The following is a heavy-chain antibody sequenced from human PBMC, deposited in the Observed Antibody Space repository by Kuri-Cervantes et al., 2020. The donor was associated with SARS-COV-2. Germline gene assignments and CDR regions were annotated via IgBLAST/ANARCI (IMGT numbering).Heavy chain of an antibody. J-gene: IGHJ5*02. CDR3: ARHSSAQRGWFDP. CDR2: IYYSGST. Sequence: GSLRLSCTVSGGSISSYYWSWIRQPPGKGLEWIGYIYYSGSTNYNPSLKSRVTISVDTSKNQFSLKLSSVTAADTAVYFCARHSSAQRGWFDPWGQGTLVTVSS. D-gene: IGHD6-19*01. CDR1: GGSISSYY. V-gene: IGHV4-59*01.